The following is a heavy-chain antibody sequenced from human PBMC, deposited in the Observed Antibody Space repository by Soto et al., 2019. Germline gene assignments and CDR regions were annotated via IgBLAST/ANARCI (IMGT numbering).Heavy chain of an antibody. CDR1: GFTFSSYS. Sequence: PGGSLRLSCAASGFTFSSYSMSWVRQAPGKGLEWVSSISSSSSYIYYADSVKGRFTISRDNAKNSLYLQMNSLRAEDTAVYYCARDHKGGYYYYGMDVWGQGTTVTVSS. J-gene: IGHJ6*02. CDR3: ARDHKGGYYYYGMDV. CDR2: ISSSSSYI. V-gene: IGHV3-21*01.